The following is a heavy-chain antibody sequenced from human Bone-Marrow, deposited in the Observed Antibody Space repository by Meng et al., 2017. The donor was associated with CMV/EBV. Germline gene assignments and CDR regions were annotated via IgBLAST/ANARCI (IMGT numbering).Heavy chain of an antibody. J-gene: IGHJ3*01. CDR3: ARTDGATAGLYAFAV. Sequence: SETLSLTCVVSGHSISRNNWWGWIRQPPGKGLEYIGYIHYSGKLYYNPSPKSRVTMSVATSNNHFSLKLTSVTAVDTAVYYCARTDGATAGLYAFAVWGRGTMVTVSS. V-gene: IGHV4-28*05. CDR2: IHYSGKL. D-gene: IGHD2-15*01. CDR1: GHSISRNNW.